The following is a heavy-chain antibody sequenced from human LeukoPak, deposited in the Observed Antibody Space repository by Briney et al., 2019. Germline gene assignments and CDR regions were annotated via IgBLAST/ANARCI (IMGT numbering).Heavy chain of an antibody. J-gene: IGHJ4*02. CDR3: ARDSYDSSGNYLDY. CDR1: GYTFTSYY. Sequence: GASVKVSCKASGYTFTSYYMHWVRQAPGQGLEWMGWISGYNDNTNYAQKVQGRVTMTTDTSTSTAYMELRSLRSDDTAVYYCARDSYDSSGNYLDYWGQGTLVTVSS. CDR2: ISGYNDNT. D-gene: IGHD3-22*01. V-gene: IGHV1-18*04.